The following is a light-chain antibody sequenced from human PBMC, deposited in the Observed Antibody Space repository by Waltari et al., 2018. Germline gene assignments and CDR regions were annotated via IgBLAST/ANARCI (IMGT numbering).Light chain of an antibody. CDR1: SSDVGTYNS. Sequence: QSALTQPASVSGSPGQSITISCTGTSSDVGTYNSASWYQQHPDKAPKLMIYAVSYRPSGVSSRFSGSKSGNTASLTISGLQAEDEADYYCSLYISSSTYWVFGGGTKLTVL. CDR2: AVS. J-gene: IGLJ3*02. CDR3: SLYISSSTYWV. V-gene: IGLV2-14*01.